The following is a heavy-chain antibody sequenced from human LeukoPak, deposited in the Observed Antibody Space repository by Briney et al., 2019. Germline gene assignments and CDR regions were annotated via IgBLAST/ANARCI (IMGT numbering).Heavy chain of an antibody. V-gene: IGHV1-24*01. CDR1: GYTLTELS. D-gene: IGHD5-18*01. Sequence: ASGKFSGKLSGYTLTELSMHWVRQAPGKGVGWMGGFDPEDGEAIYAQKFLGRGTMTDDTSKDTAYMELSSLRSENTAVYYCATSWGPYSYGYGYYWGQGTLVTVSS. J-gene: IGHJ4*02. CDR3: ATSWGPYSYGYGYY. CDR2: FDPEDGEA.